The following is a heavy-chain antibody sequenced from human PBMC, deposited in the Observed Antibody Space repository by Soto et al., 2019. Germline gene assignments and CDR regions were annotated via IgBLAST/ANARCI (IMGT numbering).Heavy chain of an antibody. CDR2: IWYDGSNK. V-gene: IGHV3-33*01. D-gene: IGHD3-22*01. Sequence: QVQLVESGGGVVQPGRSLRLSCEVSGFTLSSYGMHWVRQAPGKGLEWVAVIWYDGSNKNYADSVMGRFTISRDNSKNTLYLQMNSLRVEDTAMYYCARDWEHDRSGYPANWFDPWGQGTLVTVSS. J-gene: IGHJ5*02. CDR3: ARDWEHDRSGYPANWFDP. CDR1: GFTLSSYG.